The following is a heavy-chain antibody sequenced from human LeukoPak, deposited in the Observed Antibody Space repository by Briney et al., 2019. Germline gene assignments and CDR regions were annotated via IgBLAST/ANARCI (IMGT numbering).Heavy chain of an antibody. V-gene: IGHV3-23*01. CDR2: TVAGYSET. Sequence: PGGSLGLSCVASGFTISGHAMSWVRQAPAKGLEWVSITVAGYSETHYADSVRGRFTISRDDSSNTLSLEMNSLRADDTGTYYCVKDFCRGGNCPFPFFDSWGQGTVVTVSS. D-gene: IGHD4-23*01. CDR1: GFTISGHA. J-gene: IGHJ4*02. CDR3: VKDFCRGGNCPFPFFDS.